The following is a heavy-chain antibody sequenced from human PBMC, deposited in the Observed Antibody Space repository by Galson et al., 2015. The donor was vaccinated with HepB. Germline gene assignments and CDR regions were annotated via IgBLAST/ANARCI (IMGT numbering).Heavy chain of an antibody. J-gene: IGHJ4*02. CDR3: TRLGDLSGYSSK. V-gene: IGHV3-23*01. D-gene: IGHD6-13*01. CDR2: IGGGGST. CDR1: GFTFNSYA. Sequence: SLRLSCAASGFTFNSYAMTWVRQAPGKGLEWVAAIGGGGSTSYAESVKGRFTISRDNSKNMVFLQMYSLKTEDTAVYYCTRLGDLSGYSSKWGQGTLVTVSS.